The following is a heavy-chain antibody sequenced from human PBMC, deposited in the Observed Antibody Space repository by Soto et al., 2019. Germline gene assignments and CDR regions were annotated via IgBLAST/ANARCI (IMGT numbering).Heavy chain of an antibody. D-gene: IGHD3-16*02. CDR2: INHSGST. CDR3: GIGFGDYVWGSYRYNWFDP. Sequence: PSETLSLTCAVYGGSFSGYYWSWIRQPPGKGLEWIGEINHSGSTNYNPSLKSRVTISVDTSKNQFSLKLSSVTAADTAVYYCGIGFGDYVWGSYRYNWFDPWGQGTLVTVSS. CDR1: GGSFSGYY. J-gene: IGHJ5*02. V-gene: IGHV4-34*01.